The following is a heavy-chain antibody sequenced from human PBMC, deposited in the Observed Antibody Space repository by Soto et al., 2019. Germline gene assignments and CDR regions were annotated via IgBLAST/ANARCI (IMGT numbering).Heavy chain of an antibody. D-gene: IGHD6-13*01. CDR3: ARDVAALDY. CDR1: GYTFPSYA. Sequence: GAAVQVSCKASGYTFPSYAMHWVRQAPGQRREWMGWINVGNGNTKYSRKFQGRVTITRDTSASTAYMELSSLRSEDAAGYYCARDVAALDYGGQGTLVTSPQ. V-gene: IGHV1-3*01. J-gene: IGHJ4*02. CDR2: INVGNGNT.